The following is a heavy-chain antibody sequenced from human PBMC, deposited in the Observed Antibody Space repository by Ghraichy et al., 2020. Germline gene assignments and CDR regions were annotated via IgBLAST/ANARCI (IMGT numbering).Heavy chain of an antibody. CDR3: ARSGTGMGTEFNY. V-gene: IGHV1-8*03. D-gene: IGHD2-21*02. Sequence: ASVKVSCKASGYTFSNYDINWVRQAPGQRLEWMGWMNPNSGNTGYTQTFQGRVSFARNTSISTAYLELSSLSSEDTAVYFCARSGTGMGTEFNYWGQGTPFTVSS. CDR2: MNPNSGNT. J-gene: IGHJ4*02. CDR1: GYTFSNYD.